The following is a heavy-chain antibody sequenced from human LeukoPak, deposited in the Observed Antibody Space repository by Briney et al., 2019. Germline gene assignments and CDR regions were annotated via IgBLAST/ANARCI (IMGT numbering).Heavy chain of an antibody. CDR1: GYTFTGYY. D-gene: IGHD5-12*01. CDR3: ARVRENYGGYTYYYYYGMDV. Sequence: ASVKVSCKASGYTFTGYYMHWVQQAPGQGLEWMGWINPNSGGTNYAQKFQGRVTMTRDTSISTAYMELSRLRSDDTAVYYCARVRENYGGYTYYYYYGMDVWGQGTTVTVSS. CDR2: INPNSGGT. J-gene: IGHJ6*02. V-gene: IGHV1-2*02.